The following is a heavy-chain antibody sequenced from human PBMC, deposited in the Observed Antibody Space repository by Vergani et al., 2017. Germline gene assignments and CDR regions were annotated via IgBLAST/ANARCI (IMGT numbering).Heavy chain of an antibody. CDR2: ISAYNGNT. V-gene: IGHV1-18*01. CDR3: ARGPYCSGGSCYYIEGDWFDP. Sequence: QVQLVQSGAEVKKPGASVKVSCKASGYTFTSYGISWVRQAPGQGLEWMGWISAYNGNTNYAQKLQGRVTMTTDTSTSTSYMELRSLRSDDTAVYYCARGPYCSGGSCYYIEGDWFDPWGQGTLVTVSS. CDR1: GYTFTSYG. J-gene: IGHJ5*02. D-gene: IGHD2-15*01.